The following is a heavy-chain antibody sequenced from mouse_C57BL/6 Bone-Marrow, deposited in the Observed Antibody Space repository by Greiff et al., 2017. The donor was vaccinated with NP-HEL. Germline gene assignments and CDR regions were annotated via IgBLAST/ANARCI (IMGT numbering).Heavy chain of an antibody. CDR3: ARGILGFAY. J-gene: IGHJ3*01. V-gene: IGHV5-6*02. D-gene: IGHD4-1*01. Sequence: EVKLVESGGDLVKPGGSLKLSCAASGFTFSSYGMSWVRQTPDKRLEWVATISSGGSYTYYPDSVKGRFTISRDNAKKTLYLQMSSLKSEDTAMYYCARGILGFAYWGQGTLVTVSA. CDR2: ISSGGSYT. CDR1: GFTFSSYG.